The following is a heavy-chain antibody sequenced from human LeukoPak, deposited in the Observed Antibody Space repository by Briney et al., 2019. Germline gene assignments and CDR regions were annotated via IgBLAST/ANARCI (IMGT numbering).Heavy chain of an antibody. D-gene: IGHD3-22*01. Sequence: SEALSLTCTVSGGSISSSSYYWGWIRQPPGKGLEWIGSIYYSGSTYYNPSLKSRVTISVDTSKNQFSLKLSSVTAADTAVYYCARIDYYDSSGYPDYWGQGTLVTVSS. J-gene: IGHJ4*02. CDR3: ARIDYYDSSGYPDY. V-gene: IGHV4-39*01. CDR1: GGSISSSSYY. CDR2: IYYSGST.